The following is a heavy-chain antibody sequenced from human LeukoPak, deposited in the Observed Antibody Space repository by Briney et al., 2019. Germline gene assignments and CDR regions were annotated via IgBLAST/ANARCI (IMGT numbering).Heavy chain of an antibody. Sequence: GGSLRLSCAASGFTFTSYTMHWVRRAPGKGLEWVSSISGISRFIYYADSVKGRFTISRDNSKNTLYLQMNSLRAEDTAVYYCARVGEMATGTDAFDIWGQGTMVTVSS. D-gene: IGHD5-24*01. V-gene: IGHV3-21*04. CDR3: ARVGEMATGTDAFDI. J-gene: IGHJ3*02. CDR2: ISGISRFI. CDR1: GFTFTSYT.